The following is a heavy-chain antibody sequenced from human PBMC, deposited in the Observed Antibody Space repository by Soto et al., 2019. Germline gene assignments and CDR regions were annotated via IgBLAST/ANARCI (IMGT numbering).Heavy chain of an antibody. J-gene: IGHJ4*02. Sequence: EVQLLASGGGLVQPGGSLRLSCAASGFAFSNFAMTWVRQAPQKGLEWVSAITDHGGSTYYADSVKGRFTISRDNSKNTLYLQMNSLRADDTAVYYCAKAYSTSDISKKLGFWGQGTLVTVSS. CDR1: GFAFSNFA. V-gene: IGHV3-23*01. D-gene: IGHD3-9*01. CDR3: AKAYSTSDISKKLGF. CDR2: ITDHGGST.